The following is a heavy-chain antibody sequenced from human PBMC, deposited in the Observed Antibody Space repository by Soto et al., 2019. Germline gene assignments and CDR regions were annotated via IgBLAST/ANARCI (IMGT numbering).Heavy chain of an antibody. Sequence: QVQLVESGGGVVQPGRSLRLSCAASGFTFSSYGMHWVRQAPGKGLEWVAVISYDGSNKYYADSVKGRFTISTENSKKTLYLQMNSLRAEDTAVYYCAKETYSGPLDYWGQGTLVTVSS. D-gene: IGHD2-15*01. CDR3: AKETYSGPLDY. CDR2: ISYDGSNK. CDR1: GFTFSSYG. V-gene: IGHV3-30*18. J-gene: IGHJ4*02.